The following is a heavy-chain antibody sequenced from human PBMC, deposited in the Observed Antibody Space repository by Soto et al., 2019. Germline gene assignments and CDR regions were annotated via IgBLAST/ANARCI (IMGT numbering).Heavy chain of an antibody. D-gene: IGHD3-10*01. V-gene: IGHV1-3*01. CDR1: GYTFTSYA. J-gene: IGHJ1*01. CDR2: INSGNSNT. Sequence: QVQLVQSGAEVKKPGASVTVSCKASGYTFTSYAMPLVRQAPGQRLAGMGWINSGNSNTKYSQKFQGIVTITRDTSASTDYMELSSLRSEDTAVYYCAGVLLWFGELLTPEYFQHWGQGTLVTVS. CDR3: AGVLLWFGELLTPEYFQH.